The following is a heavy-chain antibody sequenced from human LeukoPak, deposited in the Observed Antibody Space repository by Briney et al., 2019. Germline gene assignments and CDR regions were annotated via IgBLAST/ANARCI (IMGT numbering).Heavy chain of an antibody. V-gene: IGHV4-38-2*01. J-gene: IGHJ3*02. D-gene: IGHD2-21*01. Sequence: PSETLSLTCAVSSYSISSDYYWGWIRQPPGQGLEWIGTIFHSGSTYYNPSLVSRVSMSVDTSKNQFSLKLHSVTAADTAVYSCARHSQWGLVPWTFDIWGRGTMVTVSS. CDR1: SYSISSDYY. CDR3: ARHSQWGLVPWTFDI. CDR2: IFHSGST.